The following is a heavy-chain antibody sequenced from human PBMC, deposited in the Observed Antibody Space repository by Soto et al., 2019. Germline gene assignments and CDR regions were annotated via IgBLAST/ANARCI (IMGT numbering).Heavy chain of an antibody. D-gene: IGHD2-15*01. Sequence: EVQLVESGGSLVKPGGSLRLSCAASGFTFNSYSMNWVRQAPGKGLEWVSSMSRSSRYIYYADSVKGRFTISRDNARNSVYLQMNSLRAEDTAVYYCARDGGVVATLANYFDYWGQGTLVTVSS. J-gene: IGHJ4*02. CDR3: ARDGGVVATLANYFDY. CDR2: MSRSSRYI. CDR1: GFTFNSYS. V-gene: IGHV3-21*01.